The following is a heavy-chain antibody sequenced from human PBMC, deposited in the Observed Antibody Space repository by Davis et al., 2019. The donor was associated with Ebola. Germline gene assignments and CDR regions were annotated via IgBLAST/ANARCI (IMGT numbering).Heavy chain of an antibody. V-gene: IGHV4-30-2*01. J-gene: IGHJ5*02. CDR2: IYHSGRT. CDR3: ARHAWYCSNTSCINWFDP. Sequence: MPSETLSLTCAVSGGSISSGGYSWIWIRQPPGLGLDWIGYIYHSGRTYYNPSLKSRVIISVDRSKNQFSLKLSSVTAADTAVYYGARHAWYCSNTSCINWFDPWGQGTLVTVSS. CDR1: GGSISSGGYS. D-gene: IGHD2-2*01.